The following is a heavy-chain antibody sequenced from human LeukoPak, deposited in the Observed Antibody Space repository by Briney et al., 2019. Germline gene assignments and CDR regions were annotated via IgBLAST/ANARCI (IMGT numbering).Heavy chain of an antibody. D-gene: IGHD2-15*01. CDR3: AISGWSYQKRTDS. V-gene: IGHV4-34*01. CDR1: NGSFNAYY. CDR2: VNHSGST. J-gene: IGHJ4*02. Sequence: SGTLSLTCAVSNGSFNAYYWSWIRQSPGKGLEWIGEVNHSGSTNYNPSLTGRVTISADTSKSHFSLELTSVTAADTSVYYCAISGWSYQKRTDSWGQGTLVTVSS.